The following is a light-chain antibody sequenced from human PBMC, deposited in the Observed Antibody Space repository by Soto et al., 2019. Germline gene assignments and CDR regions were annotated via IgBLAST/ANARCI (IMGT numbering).Light chain of an antibody. CDR2: GTS. CDR3: QQYGGSPLFT. Sequence: EIVLTQSPCTLSLSPGERATLSCRASQGVTPAYLAWYQHKPGQAPRLLIYGTSNRATGIPDRFSGSGSGTDFTLTISRLEPEDFAVYSCQQYGGSPLFTFGPGTKVDFK. J-gene: IGKJ3*01. V-gene: IGKV3-20*01. CDR1: QGVTPAY.